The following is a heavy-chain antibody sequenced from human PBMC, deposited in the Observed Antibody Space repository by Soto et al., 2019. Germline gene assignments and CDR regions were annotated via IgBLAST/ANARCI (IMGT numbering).Heavy chain of an antibody. CDR2: INQDGSKK. CDR1: GFTFSTYW. Sequence: GGSLRLSCAASGFTFSTYWMDWVRQTPGKGLEWVANINQDGSKKNYVGSVKGRFTISRDNAKNSLYLQMSSLTAEDSALYYCSRSLNAWGQGTRVTVSS. D-gene: IGHD2-8*01. CDR3: SRSLNA. J-gene: IGHJ5*02. V-gene: IGHV3-7*01.